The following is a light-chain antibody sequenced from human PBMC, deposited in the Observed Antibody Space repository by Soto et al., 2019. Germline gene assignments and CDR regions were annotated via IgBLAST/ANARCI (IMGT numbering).Light chain of an antibody. CDR3: SSYAGSNIYV. V-gene: IGLV2-8*01. J-gene: IGLJ1*01. CDR1: SSDVGGYNY. Sequence: QSVLTQPPSASGSPGQSVTISCTGTSSDVGGYNYVSWYQQHPGKAPKLMIYEVSKRPSGVSDRFSGSKSGNTASLTVSGLQAEDEADYYCSSYAGSNIYVFGTGTKLTVL. CDR2: EVS.